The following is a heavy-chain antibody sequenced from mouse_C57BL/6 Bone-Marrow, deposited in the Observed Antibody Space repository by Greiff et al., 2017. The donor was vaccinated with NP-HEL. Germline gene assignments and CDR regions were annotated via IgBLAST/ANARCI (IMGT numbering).Heavy chain of an antibody. CDR1: GFTFSSYG. Sequence: EVQLVESGGELVKPGGSLKLSCAASGFTFSSYGMSWVRQTPDKRLEWVATISSGGSYTYYPDSVKGRFTISRDNAKNTLYLQMSSLKSEDTAMYYCANYYAMDYWGQGTSVTVSS. CDR3: ANYYAMDY. V-gene: IGHV5-6*01. CDR2: ISSGGSYT. J-gene: IGHJ4*01.